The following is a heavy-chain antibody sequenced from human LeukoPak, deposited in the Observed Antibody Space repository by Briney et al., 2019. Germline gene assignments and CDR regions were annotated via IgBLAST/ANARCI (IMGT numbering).Heavy chain of an antibody. V-gene: IGHV4-39*07. CDR3: ARVGYDILTGYKTVTRLLAFDY. Sequence: SETLSLTCTVSGGSFSSSSYYWGWIRQPPGKGLEWVGSINYRGSNYHNSSLKSRVTMSVDTSKNQFSLKLSSVTAADTAVYYCARVGYDILTGYKTVTRLLAFDYWGQGTLVTVSS. D-gene: IGHD3-9*01. J-gene: IGHJ4*02. CDR1: GGSFSSSSYY. CDR2: INYRGSN.